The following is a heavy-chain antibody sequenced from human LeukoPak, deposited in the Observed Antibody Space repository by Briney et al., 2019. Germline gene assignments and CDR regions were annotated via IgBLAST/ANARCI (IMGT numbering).Heavy chain of an antibody. CDR1: GYTFTNNF. V-gene: IGHV1-46*01. CDR3: ARDHYHKIHSVMVTAPDY. J-gene: IGHJ4*02. Sequence: ASVKVSCKASGYTFTNNFMHWVRQAPGQGLEWMGIINPSGDNTWYAQKFQGRVTMTRDTSTSTVYMELSSLRSEDTAVYYCARDHYHKIHSVMVTAPDYWGQGTLVIVSS. CDR2: INPSGDNT. D-gene: IGHD2-21*02.